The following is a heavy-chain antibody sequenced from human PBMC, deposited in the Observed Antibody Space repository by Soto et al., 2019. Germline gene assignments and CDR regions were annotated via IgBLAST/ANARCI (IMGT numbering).Heavy chain of an antibody. D-gene: IGHD3-22*01. CDR3: ARDQDERINMNHGYYHGIDV. CDR2: IIPIFGTA. J-gene: IGHJ6*02. Sequence: SVKVSCKASGGTFSSYAISWVRQAPGQGLEWMGGIIPIFGTANYAQKFQGRVTITADESTSTAYMELSSLRSEDTAVYYRARDQDERINMNHGYYHGIDVWGEGNTVTVS. CDR1: GGTFSSYA. V-gene: IGHV1-69*13.